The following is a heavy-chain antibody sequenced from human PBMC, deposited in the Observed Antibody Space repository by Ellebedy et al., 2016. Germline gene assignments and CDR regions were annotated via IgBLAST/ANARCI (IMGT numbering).Heavy chain of an antibody. CDR3: YYGHYSGF. J-gene: IGHJ4*02. Sequence: GGSLRLXCVASGFTFRNFFMSWVRQVPGGGLEWISTISGDGDTTFSADSVKGRFTISRDNSRYTLYLQMDSLRAADTAVYYCYYGHYSGFWGQGTLVTVSS. CDR1: GFTFRNFF. D-gene: IGHD4-17*01. V-gene: IGHV3-23*01. CDR2: ISGDGDTT.